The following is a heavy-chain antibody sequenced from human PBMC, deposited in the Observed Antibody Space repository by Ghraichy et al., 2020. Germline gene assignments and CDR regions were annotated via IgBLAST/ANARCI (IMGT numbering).Heavy chain of an antibody. Sequence: SETLSLTCTVSGGSISSGGYCWGWIRQPPGKGLEWIGSVFYGGSTYYNPSLKSRVTMSVDTSKNQFSLKLSSVTAADTAVYYCARHPDYGGNLYFFDYWGHGTLVTVSS. CDR2: VFYGGST. J-gene: IGHJ4*01. D-gene: IGHD4-23*01. V-gene: IGHV4-39*01. CDR3: ARHPDYGGNLYFFDY. CDR1: GGSISSGGYC.